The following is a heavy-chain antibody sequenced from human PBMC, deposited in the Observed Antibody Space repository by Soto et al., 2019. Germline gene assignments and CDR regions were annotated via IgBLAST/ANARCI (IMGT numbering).Heavy chain of an antibody. V-gene: IGHV4-39*01. D-gene: IGHD3-22*01. CDR1: GGSISSSSYY. CDR3: ARLGMDGYYDSSGYYGLNWFDP. J-gene: IGHJ5*02. CDR2: IYYSGST. Sequence: PSETLSLTCTVSGGSISSSSYYWGWIRQPPGKGLEWIGSIYYSGSTYYNPSLKSRVTISVDTPKNQFSLKLSSVTAADTAVYYCARLGMDGYYDSSGYYGLNWFDPWGQGTLVTVSS.